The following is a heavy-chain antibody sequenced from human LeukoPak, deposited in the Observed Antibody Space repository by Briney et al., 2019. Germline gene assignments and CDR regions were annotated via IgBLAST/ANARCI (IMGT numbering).Heavy chain of an antibody. J-gene: IGHJ4*02. Sequence: GGSLRLSCAVSGFTFDDYAMHWVRQAPGKGLEWVSLIGGDGATTYYADSVKGRFTISRDNSKNSLYLQMNSLRTEDTALYYCAKTPPSYGRWGQGTLVTVSS. CDR1: GFTFDDYA. CDR2: IGGDGATT. CDR3: AKTPPSYGR. D-gene: IGHD1-14*01. V-gene: IGHV3-43*02.